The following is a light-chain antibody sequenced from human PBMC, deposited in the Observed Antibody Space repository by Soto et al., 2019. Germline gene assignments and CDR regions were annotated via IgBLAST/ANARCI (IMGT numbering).Light chain of an antibody. Sequence: QSALTQPASVSGSPGQSITISCTGTTSDVGGYNYVSWYQQHPGKVPKLLIHEVSNRPSGVSNRFSGSKSGNTASLTISGLQAEDEADYYCLSKTSSISYVLGTGTKV. CDR2: EVS. J-gene: IGLJ1*01. CDR1: TSDVGGYNY. V-gene: IGLV2-14*01. CDR3: LSKTSSISYV.